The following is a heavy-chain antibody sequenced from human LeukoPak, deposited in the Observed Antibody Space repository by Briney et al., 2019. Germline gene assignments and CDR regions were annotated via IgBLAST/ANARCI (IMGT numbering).Heavy chain of an antibody. CDR3: AREHSSSSGKVFDY. J-gene: IGHJ4*02. D-gene: IGHD6-6*01. CDR1: GYTFPGYY. V-gene: IGHV1-2*02. Sequence: ASVKVSCKASGYTFPGYYLHWVRQAPGQGLEWMGWINPNSGGTNYAQKFQGRVTMTRDTSISTAYMELSRLRSDDTAVYYCAREHSSSSGKVFDYWGQGTLVTVSS. CDR2: INPNSGGT.